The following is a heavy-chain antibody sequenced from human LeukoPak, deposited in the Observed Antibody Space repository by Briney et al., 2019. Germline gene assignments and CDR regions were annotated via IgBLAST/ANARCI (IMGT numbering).Heavy chain of an antibody. D-gene: IGHD3-22*01. Sequence: ASVKVSCRASGYRSSHYYLHWVRQAPGQGLEWMGWINPNSGGTNYAQTFQDRITMTRDTSTSTAYMELSRLTHADTAVYFCAREYYDSSGIYSDYFDYWGRGTLVTVSS. CDR1: GYRSSHYY. CDR3: AREYYDSSGIYSDYFDY. J-gene: IGHJ4*02. CDR2: INPNSGGT. V-gene: IGHV1-2*02.